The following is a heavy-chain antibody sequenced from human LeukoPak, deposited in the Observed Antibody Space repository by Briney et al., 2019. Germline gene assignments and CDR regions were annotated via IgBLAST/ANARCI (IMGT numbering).Heavy chain of an antibody. J-gene: IGHJ4*02. CDR3: AKDKGGYFYYFDY. V-gene: IGHV3-9*03. CDR1: GFTFDDYA. D-gene: IGHD3-22*01. CDR2: ISWNSGGI. Sequence: PGRSLRLSCAASGFTFDDYATHWVRQAPGKGLEWVSGISWNSGGIGYADSVKGRFTISRDNAKNSLYLQMNSLRAEDMALYYCAKDKGGYFYYFDYWGQGTLVTVSS.